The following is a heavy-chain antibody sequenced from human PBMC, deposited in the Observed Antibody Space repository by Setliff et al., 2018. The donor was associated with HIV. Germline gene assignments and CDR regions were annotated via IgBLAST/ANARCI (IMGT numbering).Heavy chain of an antibody. CDR3: ARVAGGYYFDY. Sequence: GGSLRLSCAASGFTFSSYGMHWVRQAPGKGLEWVAFIRYDGSNKYYADSVKGRFTVSRDNTKNSLYLQIGSLRSEDTAVYYCARVAGGYYFDYWGQGTLVTVSS. J-gene: IGHJ4*02. V-gene: IGHV3-30*02. CDR2: IRYDGSNK. CDR1: GFTFSSYG.